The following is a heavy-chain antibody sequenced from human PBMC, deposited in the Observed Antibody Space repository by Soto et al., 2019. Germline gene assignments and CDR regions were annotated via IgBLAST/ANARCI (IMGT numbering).Heavy chain of an antibody. CDR3: ARGVCSTTSCLDV. J-gene: IGHJ6*02. V-gene: IGHV3-74*01. CDR2: INIFLST. Sequence: PGGSLRLSCAASGFTFIHYYIHWVRQVPLKVLLLFSYINIFLSTSYSDSVRGRFTFSRDNSNNTLYLEMNCLTGDDTALYYCARGVCSTTSCLDVWGEGTTVTVS. D-gene: IGHD2-2*01. CDR1: GFTFIHYY.